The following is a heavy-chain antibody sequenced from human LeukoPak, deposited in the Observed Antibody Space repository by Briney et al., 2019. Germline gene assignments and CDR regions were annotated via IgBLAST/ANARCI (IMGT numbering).Heavy chain of an antibody. Sequence: PSQTLSLTCTVSGGSISSGGYYWSWIRQHPGKGLEWIGYIYYSGSTYYNPSLKSRVTISVDTSKNQFSLKLSSVTAADTAVYYCARQPPAVAGPSLHYYGMDVWGQGTTVTVSS. CDR2: IYYSGST. D-gene: IGHD6-19*01. V-gene: IGHV4-31*03. J-gene: IGHJ6*02. CDR1: GGSISSGGYY. CDR3: ARQPPAVAGPSLHYYGMDV.